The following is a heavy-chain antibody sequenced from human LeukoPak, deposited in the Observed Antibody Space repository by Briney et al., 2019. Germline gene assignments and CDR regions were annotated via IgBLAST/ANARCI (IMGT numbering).Heavy chain of an antibody. CDR2: FSLDGSNE. J-gene: IGHJ3*02. D-gene: IGHD3-22*01. Sequence: GRSLRLSCAASGFTLTTYPVHWVRQPPGKGLEWVAVFSLDGSNEYYADSVKGRFSISRDTSKNTLYLQMNTLGTEDTAVYYCARVGPYYQSNGLHHDAFLIWGQGTMVTVSS. V-gene: IGHV3-30*01. CDR3: ARVGPYYQSNGLHHDAFLI. CDR1: GFTLTTYP.